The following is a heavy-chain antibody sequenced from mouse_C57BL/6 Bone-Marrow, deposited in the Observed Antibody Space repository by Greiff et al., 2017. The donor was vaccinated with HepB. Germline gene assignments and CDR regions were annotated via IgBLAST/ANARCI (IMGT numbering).Heavy chain of an antibody. CDR1: GFTFSNYW. D-gene: IGHD2-4*01. CDR3: TWDDYDVGWYFDV. V-gene: IGHV6-3*01. Sequence: EVKLEESGGGLVQPGGSMKLSCVASGFTFSNYWMNWVRQSPEKGLEWVAQIRLKSDNYATHYAESVKGRFTISRDDSKSSVYLQMNNLRAEDTGIYYCTWDDYDVGWYFDVWGTGTTVTVSS. J-gene: IGHJ1*03. CDR2: IRLKSDNYAT.